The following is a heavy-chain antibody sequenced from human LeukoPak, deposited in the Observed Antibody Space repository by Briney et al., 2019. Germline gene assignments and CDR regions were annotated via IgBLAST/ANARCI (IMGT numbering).Heavy chain of an antibody. J-gene: IGHJ5*02. CDR3: ARAKLSNWFDP. CDR2: IYYSGST. D-gene: IGHD2/OR15-2a*01. V-gene: IGHV4-59*01. Sequence: SETLSLTCTVSVDSISSYYWSWIRQPPGKGLEWIGYIYYSGSTNYNPSLKSRVTISVDTSKNQFSLKLSSVTAADTAVYYCARAKLSNWFDPWGQGTLVTVSS. CDR1: VDSISSYY.